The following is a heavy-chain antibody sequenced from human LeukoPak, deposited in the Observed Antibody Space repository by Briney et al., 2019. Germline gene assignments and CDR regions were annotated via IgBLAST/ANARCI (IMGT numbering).Heavy chain of an antibody. J-gene: IGHJ3*02. CDR1: GGSISSGGYY. D-gene: IGHD2-8*01. V-gene: IGHV4-31*03. CDR2: IYYSGST. CDR3: ARDPMLSPAFDI. Sequence: SETLSLTCIVSGGSISSGGYYWSWIRQHPGKGLEWIGYIYYSGSTYYNPSLKSRVTISVDTSKNQFSLKLSSVTAADTAVYYCARDPMLSPAFDIWGQGTMVTVSS.